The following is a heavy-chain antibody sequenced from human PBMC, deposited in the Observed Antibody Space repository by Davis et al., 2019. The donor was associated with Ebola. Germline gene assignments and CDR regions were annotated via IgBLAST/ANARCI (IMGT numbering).Heavy chain of an antibody. CDR1: GFTFSTSE. Sequence: PGGSLRLSCPASGFTFSTSEMNWVRQAPGKGLEWISFIDTIGGSTNYADSVKGRFTISRDNSKNTLYLQMNSLRAEDTAVYYCAKVGATVTTCVDVWGQGTTVTVSS. CDR2: IDTIGGST. CDR3: AKVGATVTTCVDV. D-gene: IGHD4-17*01. V-gene: IGHV3-48*03. J-gene: IGHJ6*02.